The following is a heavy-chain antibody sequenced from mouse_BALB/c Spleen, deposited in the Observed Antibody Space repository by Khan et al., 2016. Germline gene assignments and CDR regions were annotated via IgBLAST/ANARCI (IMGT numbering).Heavy chain of an antibody. CDR1: GFTFSNYA. J-gene: IGHJ4*01. CDR2: ISSGGSYT. CDR3: ERKLDGSSSDYAMDY. V-gene: IGHV5-6*01. D-gene: IGHD1-1*01. Sequence: EVELVESGGDLVKPGGSLNPSCAASGFTFSNYAMSWVRQTPDKRLEWVATISSGGSYTYYPDSVKGRFTISRDNAKNPLYLQMSSLKSEDTAIYYCERKLDGSSSDYAMDYWGQGTSVTVSS.